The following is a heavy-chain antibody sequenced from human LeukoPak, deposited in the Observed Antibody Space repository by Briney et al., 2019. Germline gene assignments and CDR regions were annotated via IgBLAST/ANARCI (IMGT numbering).Heavy chain of an antibody. D-gene: IGHD3-9*01. CDR3: ARDRGDILTGPYDAFDI. CDR1: GFTVSSNY. Sequence: PGGSLRLSCAASGFTVSSNYMSWVRQAPGKGLEWVSVIYSGGSTYYADSVKGRFTISRDNSKNTLYLQMNSLRAEDTAVYYCARDRGDILTGPYDAFDIWGQGTMVTVSS. CDR2: IYSGGST. J-gene: IGHJ3*02. V-gene: IGHV3-53*05.